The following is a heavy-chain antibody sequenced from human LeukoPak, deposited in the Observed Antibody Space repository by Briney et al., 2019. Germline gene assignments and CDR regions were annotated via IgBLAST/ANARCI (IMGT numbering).Heavy chain of an antibody. Sequence: SETLSLTCTVSGCSINSYNWNWIRQPPGKGLEWIGDISYNGSPDYNPSFKSRVNMSVATSQGQFSLRLSSVTAEDTAVYYCARFRGTSSWHQEVFDYWGQGAPVTVSS. J-gene: IGHJ4*02. V-gene: IGHV4-59*08. CDR1: GCSINSYN. CDR3: ARFRGTSSWHQEVFDY. D-gene: IGHD2-15*01. CDR2: ISYNGSP.